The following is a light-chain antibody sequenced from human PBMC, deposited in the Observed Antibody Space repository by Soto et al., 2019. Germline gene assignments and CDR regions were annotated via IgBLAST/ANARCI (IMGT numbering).Light chain of an antibody. CDR2: RNT. CDR1: SSKIGAGYD. J-gene: IGLJ3*02. V-gene: IGLV1-40*01. Sequence: QSVLPQPPSVSGAPGPRGTISCTGSSSKIGAGYDVHWYQQLPGTAPKLLIYRNTTRPSGVPDRFSGSKSGTSAALAVTGLEAEDGADYYCQAYDSSLSGAVFGGGTQPTVL. CDR3: QAYDSSLSGAV.